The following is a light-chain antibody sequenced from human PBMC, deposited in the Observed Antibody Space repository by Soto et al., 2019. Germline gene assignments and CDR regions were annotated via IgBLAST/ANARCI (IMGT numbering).Light chain of an antibody. Sequence: EIVLTQSPGTLSLSPGERATLSCRASQSVSSSYLAWYQQKPGQAPRLLIYGASTRATGIPARFSGSGSGTEFTLTISSLQSEDFAVYYCQQRSDWRITFGQGTRLEIK. V-gene: IGKV3D-20*02. CDR3: QQRSDWRIT. CDR1: QSVSSSY. CDR2: GAS. J-gene: IGKJ5*01.